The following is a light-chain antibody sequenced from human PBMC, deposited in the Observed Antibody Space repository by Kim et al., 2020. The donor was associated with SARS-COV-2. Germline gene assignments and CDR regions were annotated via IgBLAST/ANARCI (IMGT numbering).Light chain of an antibody. Sequence: ASVGDRVTFTCRAGQDIIRYLNWYQQKPGKAPKRLIYSASSLQSGVPSRFTGSGSETDFTLTISSLQPEDFATYYCQQTYSASRTFGQGTKVDIK. CDR2: SAS. J-gene: IGKJ1*01. V-gene: IGKV1-39*01. CDR1: QDIIRY. CDR3: QQTYSASRT.